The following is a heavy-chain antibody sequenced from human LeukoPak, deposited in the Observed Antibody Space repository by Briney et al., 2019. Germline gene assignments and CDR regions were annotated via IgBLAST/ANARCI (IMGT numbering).Heavy chain of an antibody. D-gene: IGHD3-10*01. CDR2: TYSSGTT. Sequence: SENLSLTCTVSTDTIGSFYWSWIRPSDGKGLEWIGSTYSSGTTDYNPSLKSRVTMSVDTSKNQFSLKLNSVTAADTAVYYCARAVPWFGQLSNFLDYWGRGARVTVSS. CDR1: TDTIGSFY. V-gene: IGHV4-4*07. J-gene: IGHJ4*02. CDR3: ARAVPWFGQLSNFLDY.